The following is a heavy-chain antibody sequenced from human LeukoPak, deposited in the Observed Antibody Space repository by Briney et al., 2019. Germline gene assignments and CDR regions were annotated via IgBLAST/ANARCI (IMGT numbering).Heavy chain of an antibody. CDR3: ASSLNTVIISPYYFDY. CDR1: GFTFSSYW. Sequence: GGSLRLSCAASGFTFSSYWMSWVRQAPGKGLEWVANIKQDGSEKYYVDSVKGQFTISRDNARNSLSLYMNFLRAEDTAVYYCASSLNTVIISPYYFDYWGQGTLVTVSS. D-gene: IGHD4-11*01. CDR2: IKQDGSEK. V-gene: IGHV3-7*01. J-gene: IGHJ4*02.